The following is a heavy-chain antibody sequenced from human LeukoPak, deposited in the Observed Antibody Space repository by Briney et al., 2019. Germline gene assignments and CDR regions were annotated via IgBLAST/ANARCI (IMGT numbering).Heavy chain of an antibody. CDR1: GGSISSFY. D-gene: IGHD5-18*01. V-gene: IGHV4-59*08. CDR2: THDSGTT. Sequence: KPSETLSLTCTVSGGSISSFYWTWIRQPPGKGLEWIGYTHDSGTTNSNPSLKSRVTISLDTSRNQFSLKLTSVTAADTAAYYCARLYGYTYGHGGMDVWGQGTTVTVSS. J-gene: IGHJ6*02. CDR3: ARLYGYTYGHGGMDV.